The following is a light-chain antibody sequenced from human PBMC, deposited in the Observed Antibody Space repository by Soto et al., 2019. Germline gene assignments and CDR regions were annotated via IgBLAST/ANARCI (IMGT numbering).Light chain of an antibody. CDR2: GAS. CDR1: QSVSGSF. J-gene: IGKJ4*01. V-gene: IGKV3-20*01. CDR3: QQYDNSPLT. Sequence: EIVLTQSPGTLSLSPGERANLSCRASQSVSGSFLAWYQQKPGQAPRLLIYGASSRATGIPDRFSGSGSGTDFTLTISRLEPEDFAVYYCQQYDNSPLTFGGGTKVEIK.